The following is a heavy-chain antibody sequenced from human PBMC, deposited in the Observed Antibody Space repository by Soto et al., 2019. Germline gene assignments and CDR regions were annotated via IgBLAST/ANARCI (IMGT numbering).Heavy chain of an antibody. J-gene: IGHJ6*02. CDR2: IWYDGSNK. D-gene: IGHD3-16*01. V-gene: IGHV3-33*01. CDR3: ARDSGLRWGDMDV. Sequence: PGGSLRLSCAASGFTFSSYGMHWVRQAPGKGLEWVAVIWYDGSNKYYADSVKGRLTISRDNSKNTLYLQMNSLRAEDTAVYYCARDSGLRWGDMDVWGQGTTLNVFS. CDR1: GFTFSSYG.